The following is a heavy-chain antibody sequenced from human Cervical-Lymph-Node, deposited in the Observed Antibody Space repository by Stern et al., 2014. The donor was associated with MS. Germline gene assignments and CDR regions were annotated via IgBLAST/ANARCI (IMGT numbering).Heavy chain of an antibody. Sequence: QVQLVQSGAEVKKPGSSVKVSCKASGGTFISYAFSWVRQAPGQGLEWMGGIIPIFGTANTAQKVQGRVTITADESTSTADSALSRLSSENTAVYYCARHAKHVYYYSYYMDFWGQGTTVTVSS. J-gene: IGHJ6*02. V-gene: IGHV1-69*01. CDR3: ARHAKHVYYYSYYMDF. D-gene: IGHD2-2*01. CDR2: IIPIFGTA. CDR1: GGTFISYA.